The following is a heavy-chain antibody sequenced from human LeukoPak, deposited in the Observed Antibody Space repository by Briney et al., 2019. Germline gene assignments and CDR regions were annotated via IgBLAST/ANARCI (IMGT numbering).Heavy chain of an antibody. V-gene: IGHV1-2*02. J-gene: IGHJ4*02. CDR3: ARAPMVRGVIMFDY. CDR1: GYTFTGYY. Sequence: ASVKVSCKASGYTFTGYYMHWVRRAPGQGLEWMGWINPNSGGTNYAQKFQGRVTMTRDTSISTAYMELSRLRSDDTAVYYCARAPMVRGVIMFDYWGQGTLVTVSS. CDR2: INPNSGGT. D-gene: IGHD3-10*01.